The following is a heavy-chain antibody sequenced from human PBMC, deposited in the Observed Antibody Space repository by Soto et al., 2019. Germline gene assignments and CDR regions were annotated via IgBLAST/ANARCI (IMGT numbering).Heavy chain of an antibody. D-gene: IGHD2-2*01. J-gene: IGHJ3*02. CDR2: IYWDDDK. CDR3: AHRRVPGYCSTGSCPTDAFDI. Sequence: QITLKESGPTLVRPTQTLTLTCTFSGFSLTTSGLGVGWIRQPPGKALEWLALIYWDDDKRYRPSLKSRLTITKDTSKXXVXLXKINMDPVDTATYYCAHRRVPGYCSTGSCPTDAFDIWGQGTMVTVSS. V-gene: IGHV2-5*02. CDR1: GFSLTTSGLG.